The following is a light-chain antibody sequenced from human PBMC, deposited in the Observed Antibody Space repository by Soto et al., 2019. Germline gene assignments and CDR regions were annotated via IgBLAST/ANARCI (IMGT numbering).Light chain of an antibody. V-gene: IGKV3-20*01. CDR1: QSLSSDS. CDR2: GAS. CDR3: HQYGSSPLT. J-gene: IGKJ4*01. Sequence: ENMLSLFLGTLSLYPGDRATLSCRASQSLSSDSLAWYQQKPGQAPRLLIYGASSRANGIPDRFSGSGSGTDFTLTISRLEPEDFAVYYCHQYGSSPLTFGGRSKVDVK.